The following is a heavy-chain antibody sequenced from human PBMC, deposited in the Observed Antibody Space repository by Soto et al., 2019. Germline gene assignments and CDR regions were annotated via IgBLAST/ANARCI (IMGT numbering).Heavy chain of an antibody. CDR3: ARDTASQYDFWSGLSPDMDV. CDR2: IKQDGSEK. CDR1: GFTFSSYW. Sequence: GGSLRLSCAASGFTFSSYWMSWVRQAPGKGLEWVANIKQDGSEKYYVDSVKGRFTISRDNAKNSLYLQMNSLRAEDTAVYYCARDTASQYDFWSGLSPDMDVWGKGTTVTVSS. D-gene: IGHD3-3*01. J-gene: IGHJ6*03. V-gene: IGHV3-7*01.